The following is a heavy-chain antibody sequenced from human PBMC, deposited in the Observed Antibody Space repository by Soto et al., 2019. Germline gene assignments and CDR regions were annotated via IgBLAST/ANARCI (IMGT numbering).Heavy chain of an antibody. CDR1: GGSISSSSYY. CDR2: IYYSGST. Sequence: QLQLQESGPGLVKPSETLSLTCTVSGGSISSSSYYWGWIRQPPGKGLEWIGSIYYSGSTYYNPSLKSRVTISVDTSKNQFSLKLSSVTAADTAVYYCARPTAGYSSGWYVPFDYWGQGTLVTVSS. V-gene: IGHV4-39*01. J-gene: IGHJ4*02. CDR3: ARPTAGYSSGWYVPFDY. D-gene: IGHD6-19*01.